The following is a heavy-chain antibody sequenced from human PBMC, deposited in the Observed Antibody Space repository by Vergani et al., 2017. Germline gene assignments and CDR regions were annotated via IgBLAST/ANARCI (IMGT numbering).Heavy chain of an antibody. CDR1: GGSISSRRND. CDR2: IYYSGST. CDR3: ARLRGFVVVPAAIFDY. J-gene: IGHJ4*02. Sequence: QLQLQESGPGLVKPSEKLSINCNVTGGSISSRRNDWGWIRQTQGKGGVWIGSIYYSGSTYYNPSLKSRVTISVDTSKNQFSLKLSSVTAADTAVYYCARLRGFVVVPAAIFDYWGQGTLVTVSS. V-gene: IGHV4-39*01. D-gene: IGHD2-2*02.